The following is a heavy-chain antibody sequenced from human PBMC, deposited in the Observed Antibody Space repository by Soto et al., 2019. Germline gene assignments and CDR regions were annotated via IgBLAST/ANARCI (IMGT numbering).Heavy chain of an antibody. V-gene: IGHV3-49*03. J-gene: IGHJ6*02. CDR2: IRSKAYGETT. D-gene: IGHD2-15*01. CDR1: GFIFGDYA. Sequence: PGGSLRLSCTASGFIFGDYAKSWFRQAPGKGLEWVGFIRSKAYGETTEYAASVEGRFSISRDDSKSIAYLQMNSLKTEDTAVYYCTEGCSGGSCSDYYYGMDVWGQGTTVTVSS. CDR3: TEGCSGGSCSDYYYGMDV.